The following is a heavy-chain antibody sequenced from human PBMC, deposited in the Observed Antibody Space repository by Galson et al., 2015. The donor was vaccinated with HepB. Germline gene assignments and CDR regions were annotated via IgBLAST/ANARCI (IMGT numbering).Heavy chain of an antibody. CDR1: GFTFSDYY. J-gene: IGHJ4*02. V-gene: IGHV3-11*06. CDR3: ARVALADYGYHTPFDF. Sequence: SLRLSCAASGFTFSDYYMTWIRQTPGKGLEWLSYISHTSIYTNYADSVKGRFSISRDNVKNSVYLQMNSLRVDETAVYYCARVALADYGYHTPFDFWGQGTLVTVSS. D-gene: IGHD4-17*01. CDR2: ISHTSIYT.